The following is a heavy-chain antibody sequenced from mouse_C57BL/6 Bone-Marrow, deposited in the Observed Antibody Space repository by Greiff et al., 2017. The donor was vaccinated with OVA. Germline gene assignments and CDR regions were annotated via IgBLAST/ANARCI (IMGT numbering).Heavy chain of an antibody. J-gene: IGHJ4*01. CDR3: VIYMRAMDY. CDR1: GFSFNTYA. CDR2: IRSKSNNYAT. V-gene: IGHV10-1*01. Sequence: DVKLVESGGGLVQPKGSLKLSCAASGFSFNTYAMNWVRQAPGKGLEWVARIRSKSNNYATYYADSVKDRFTISRDDSESMLYLQMNNLKTEDTAMYYCVIYMRAMDYWGQGTSVTVSS. D-gene: IGHD1-3*01.